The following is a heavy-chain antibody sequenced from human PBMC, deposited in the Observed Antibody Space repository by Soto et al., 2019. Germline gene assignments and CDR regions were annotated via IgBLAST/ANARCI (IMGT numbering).Heavy chain of an antibody. CDR3: ARDTGVLPGTYFDY. CDR2: IYGGNAYT. J-gene: IGHJ4*02. V-gene: IGHV1-3*01. Sequence: QVQLVQSGAEVKQPGASVKVSCKTSGYIFSDYVIHWVRQAPGQRPEWMGYIYGGNAYTKYSEKFQGRVTITRDTSATTAYMELSILTSEDTAVCYCARDTGVLPGTYFDYWRLGTLVTVFS. D-gene: IGHD6-13*01. CDR1: GYIFSDYV.